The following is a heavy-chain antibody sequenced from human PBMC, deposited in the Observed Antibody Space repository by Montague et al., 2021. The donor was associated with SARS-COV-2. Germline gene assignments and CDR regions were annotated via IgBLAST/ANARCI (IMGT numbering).Heavy chain of an antibody. J-gene: IGHJ4*02. CDR1: GDSIRTNY. CDR3: TSGEVNYGWRYYFDY. CDR2: VDKSDNT. D-gene: IGHD3-10*01. V-gene: IGHV4-59*01. Sequence: SETLSLTCTVSGDSIRTNYWSWIRQPPGKGLEWIGYVDKSDNTDYNPSLKSRVTISLDTSKKQFSLKLNSVTSADTAVYYCTSGEVNYGWRYYFDYWGQGTLVTVSS.